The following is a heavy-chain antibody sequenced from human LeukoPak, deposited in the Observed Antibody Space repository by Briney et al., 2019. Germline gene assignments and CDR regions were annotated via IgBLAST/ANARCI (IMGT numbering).Heavy chain of an antibody. CDR1: GFTFSSYA. J-gene: IGHJ4*02. CDR3: ARDAGYSSGWYGGYFDY. V-gene: IGHV3-30-3*01. D-gene: IGHD6-19*01. Sequence: PGGSLRLSCAASGFTFSSYAMHWVRQAPGKGLEWVAVISYDGSNKYYADSVKGRFTISRDNSKNTLYLQMNSLRAEDTAVYYCARDAGYSSGWYGGYFDYWGQGTLVTVSS. CDR2: ISYDGSNK.